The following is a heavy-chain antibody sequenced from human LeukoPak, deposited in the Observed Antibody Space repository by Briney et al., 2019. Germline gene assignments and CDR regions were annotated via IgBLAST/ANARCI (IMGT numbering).Heavy chain of an antibody. Sequence: ASVKVSCKGSGYTFTSYGISWVRQAPGQGLEWMGWISAYNGNTNYAQKLQGRVTMTTDTSTSTAYMELRSLRSDDTAVYYCARFESGDCSGGSCYYHYFDYWGQGTLVTVSS. CDR3: ARFESGDCSGGSCYYHYFDY. CDR1: GYTFTSYG. CDR2: ISAYNGNT. J-gene: IGHJ4*02. D-gene: IGHD2-15*01. V-gene: IGHV1-18*01.